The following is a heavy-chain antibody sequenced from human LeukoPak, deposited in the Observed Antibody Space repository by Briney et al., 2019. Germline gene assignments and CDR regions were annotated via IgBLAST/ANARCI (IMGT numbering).Heavy chain of an antibody. CDR1: GFAVSSNY. CDR3: AREEEGWFDP. V-gene: IGHV3-66*01. CDR2: IYSGGST. Sequence: GGSLRLSCAASGFAVSSNYMSWVRQAPGKGLEWVSVIYSGGSTYYADSVRGRFTISRDNSKNTLYLQMNSLRAEDTAVYYCAREEEGWFDPWGQGTLVTVSS. J-gene: IGHJ5*02.